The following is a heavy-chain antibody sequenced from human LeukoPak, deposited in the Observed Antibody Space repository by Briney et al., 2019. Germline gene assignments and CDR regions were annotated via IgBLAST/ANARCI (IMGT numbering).Heavy chain of an antibody. CDR2: INHSGST. Sequence: ETLSLTCAVYGGSFSGYYWGWIRQPPGKGLEWIGEINHSGSTNYNPSLKSRVTISVDTSKNQFSLKLSSVTAADTAVYYCARAGYYDSSGYYYGYWFDPWGQGTLVTVSS. CDR3: ARAGYYDSSGYYYGYWFDP. CDR1: GGSFSGYY. D-gene: IGHD3-22*01. V-gene: IGHV4-34*01. J-gene: IGHJ5*02.